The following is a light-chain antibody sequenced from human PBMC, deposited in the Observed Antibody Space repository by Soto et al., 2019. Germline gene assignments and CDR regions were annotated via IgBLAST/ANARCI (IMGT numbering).Light chain of an antibody. CDR2: TAS. Sequence: IRLTQSPSSLSAPFCDTVTSTCRARQSISNHSNWHQQTPEKAPNLLMYTASNLQSGPPSRFSSSASRTDFPLTISRLPPEDFATYYRQQSYTTPISFGQGTRLEI. V-gene: IGKV1-39*01. CDR3: QQSYTTPIS. J-gene: IGKJ5*01. CDR1: QSISNH.